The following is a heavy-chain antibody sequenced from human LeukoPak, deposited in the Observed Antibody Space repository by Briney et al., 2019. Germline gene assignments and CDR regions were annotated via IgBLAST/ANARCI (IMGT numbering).Heavy chain of an antibody. CDR2: IDKEGSAA. CDR3: ARGGYSGSYYRFD. CDR1: GFIFTNYW. Sequence: GGSLRLSCVSSGFIFTNYWMHWVRQVPGKGPVWVGRIDKEGSAAFYAGSVKGRFTISRDNVKSTVYLQMNSLTAEDTAVYHCARGGYSGSYYRFDWGQGTLVTVSS. J-gene: IGHJ4*02. D-gene: IGHD1-26*01. V-gene: IGHV3-74*01.